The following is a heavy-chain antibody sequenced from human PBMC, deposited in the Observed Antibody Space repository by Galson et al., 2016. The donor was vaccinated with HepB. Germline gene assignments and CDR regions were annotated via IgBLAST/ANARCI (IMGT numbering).Heavy chain of an antibody. D-gene: IGHD2-2*01. V-gene: IGHV3-9*01. CDR1: GFTFDDYA. CDR2: ISWSGGST. J-gene: IGHJ4*02. Sequence: SLRLSCAASGFTFDDYAMHWVRQVPGKGLEWVSGISWSGGSTGYADSVKGRFTTSRDNAKNTVYLQMNSLRAEDTALYYCAKDRLLAIDCSTTSCRGAFDSWGQGTLVTVSS. CDR3: AKDRLLAIDCSTTSCRGAFDS.